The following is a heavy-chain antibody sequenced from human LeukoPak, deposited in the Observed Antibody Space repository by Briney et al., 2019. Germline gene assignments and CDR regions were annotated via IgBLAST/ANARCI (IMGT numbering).Heavy chain of an antibody. D-gene: IGHD3-3*02. Sequence: SETLSLTCTVSGGSITSINWWNWVRQPPGKGLEWIGETHHSGNTNYNPSLKSRVTISVDTSKNQFSLKLNSVTAADTAIYYCATFSIVVLSPYDAFDIWGQGTMVTVSS. CDR1: GGSITSINW. V-gene: IGHV4-4*02. CDR2: THHSGNT. CDR3: ATFSIVVLSPYDAFDI. J-gene: IGHJ3*02.